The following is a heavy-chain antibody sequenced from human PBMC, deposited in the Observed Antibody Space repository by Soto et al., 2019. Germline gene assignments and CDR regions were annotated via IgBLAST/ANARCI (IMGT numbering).Heavy chain of an antibody. CDR3: ARLVWFGLGYNFDN. Sequence: QVQLQESGPGLVKPSQTLSLTCTVSGGSISSAGHYWNWIRQHPGKGLESIGYISYSGSTDYNPSLTSRLTISIDTSKKQFSLNLSSVTAADTAVYYCARLVWFGLGYNFDNWGQGMLVTVSS. CDR2: ISYSGST. D-gene: IGHD3-10*01. J-gene: IGHJ4*02. CDR1: GGSISSAGHY. V-gene: IGHV4-31*03.